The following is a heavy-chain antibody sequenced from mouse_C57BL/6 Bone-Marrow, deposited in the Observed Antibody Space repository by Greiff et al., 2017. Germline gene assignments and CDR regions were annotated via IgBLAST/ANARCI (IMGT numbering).Heavy chain of an antibody. V-gene: IGHV1-62-2*01. CDR3: ARHEAGYYYGSSHYSFDY. D-gene: IGHD1-1*01. CDR1: GYTFTEYT. Sequence: QVQLQQSGAELVKPGASVKLSCKASGYTFTEYTIHWVKQRSGQGLEWIGWFYPGSGSIKYNEKFKDKATLTADKSSSTVYMELSRLTSEDSAVYFCARHEAGYYYGSSHYSFDYWGQGTTLTVSS. J-gene: IGHJ2*01. CDR2: FYPGSGSI.